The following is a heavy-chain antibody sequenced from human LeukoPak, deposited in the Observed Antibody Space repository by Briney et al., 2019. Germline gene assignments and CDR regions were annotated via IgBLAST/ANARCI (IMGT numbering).Heavy chain of an antibody. CDR1: GFTFSSYA. J-gene: IGHJ4*02. D-gene: IGHD4-17*01. CDR2: ISYDGSNK. Sequence: GGSLRLSCAASGFTFSSYAMHWVRQAPGKGLEWVAVISYDGSNKYYADSVKGRFTISRDNSKNTLYQQMNSLRAEDTAVYYCAKDPPTVTGLFDYWGQGTLVTVSS. CDR3: AKDPPTVTGLFDY. V-gene: IGHV3-30-3*01.